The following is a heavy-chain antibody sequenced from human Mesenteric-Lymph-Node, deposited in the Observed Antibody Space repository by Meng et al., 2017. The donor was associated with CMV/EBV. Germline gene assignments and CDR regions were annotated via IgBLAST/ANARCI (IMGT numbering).Heavy chain of an antibody. V-gene: IGHV4-34*01. CDR3: ARGLRGDIVVVPAAPRGSFDY. CDR2: INHRRST. D-gene: IGHD2-2*01. J-gene: IGHJ4*02. Sequence: SGCCWSWSRQPPGKGLEWIGEINHRRSTNYHPSLKSRVTISVDTSKNQFSLKLSSVTAADTAVYYCARGLRGDIVVVPAAPRGSFDYWGQGTLVTVSS. CDR1: SGCC.